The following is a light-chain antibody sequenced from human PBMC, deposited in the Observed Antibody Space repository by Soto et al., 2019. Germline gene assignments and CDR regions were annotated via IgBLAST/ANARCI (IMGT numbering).Light chain of an antibody. CDR1: QSVGIK. Sequence: EIVMTQSPATLSVSPGERATLSCRASQSVGIKLAWYQQKPGQAPRILIHGASTRASGISARFSGSGSGTDFTLTITNLQSEDFAIYYCQQYHNWPPLTFGQGTRLDIK. CDR2: GAS. J-gene: IGKJ5*01. CDR3: QQYHNWPPLT. V-gene: IGKV3-15*01.